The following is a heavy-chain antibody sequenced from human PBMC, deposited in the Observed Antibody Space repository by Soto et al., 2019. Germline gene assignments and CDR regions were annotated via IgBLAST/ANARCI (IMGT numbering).Heavy chain of an antibody. V-gene: IGHV5-51*01. J-gene: IGHJ6*02. CDR1: GYSFTSYW. CDR2: IYPGDSDT. Sequence: GESLKISCKGSGYSFTSYWIGWVRQMPGKGLEWMGIIYPGDSDTRYSPSFQGQVTISADKSISTAYLQWSSLKASDTAMYYWARALEDIVVVPAAERRGYHYYGISVWGQRSTVPVSS. D-gene: IGHD2-2*01. CDR3: ARALEDIVVVPAAERRGYHYYGISV.